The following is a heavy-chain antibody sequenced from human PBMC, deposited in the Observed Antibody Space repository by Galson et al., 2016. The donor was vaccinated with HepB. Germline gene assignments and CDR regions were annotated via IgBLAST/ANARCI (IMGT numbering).Heavy chain of an antibody. CDR3: AKDHHWNYVHSYYGIDL. CDR2: ISFDGSNT. Sequence: SLRPSCAASGFIFSSYDMYWVRQAPSKGLEWVAVISFDGSNTYYADSVKGRFTISRDNSNNTLYLQMNSLRAEDTAVYYCAKDHHWNYVHSYYGIDLWGQGTTVTVSS. CDR1: GFIFSSYD. J-gene: IGHJ6*02. D-gene: IGHD1-7*01. V-gene: IGHV3-30*18.